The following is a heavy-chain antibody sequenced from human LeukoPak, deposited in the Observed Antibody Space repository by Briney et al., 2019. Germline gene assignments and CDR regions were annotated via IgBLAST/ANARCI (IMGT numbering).Heavy chain of an antibody. J-gene: IGHJ4*02. Sequence: SETLSLTCAVYGGSFSGYYWSWLRQPPGKGLEWIGEINHSGSTNYNPSLKSRVTISADTSKNQFSLKLSSVTAADTAVYYCARSPRGGLGELSTGYFDYWGQGTLVTVSS. CDR1: GGSFSGYY. CDR3: ARSPRGGLGELSTGYFDY. D-gene: IGHD3-16*02. CDR2: INHSGST. V-gene: IGHV4-34*01.